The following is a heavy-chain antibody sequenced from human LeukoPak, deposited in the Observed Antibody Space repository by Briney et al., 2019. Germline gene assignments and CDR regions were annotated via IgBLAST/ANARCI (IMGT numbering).Heavy chain of an antibody. CDR2: IRNDGSNK. Sequence: AQSRRLSCAAYAFTFSSNSMNWVRQAPGKGLEWDAFIRNDGSNKYYADSVKGRLSTSRDTSKNTLYLQMNSLRAEDTAVYYCAREIRTGYYDFWSGYPPYFDYWGQGTLVTVSS. V-gene: IGHV3-30*02. CDR3: AREIRTGYYDFWSGYPPYFDY. CDR1: AFTFSSNS. J-gene: IGHJ4*02. D-gene: IGHD3-3*01.